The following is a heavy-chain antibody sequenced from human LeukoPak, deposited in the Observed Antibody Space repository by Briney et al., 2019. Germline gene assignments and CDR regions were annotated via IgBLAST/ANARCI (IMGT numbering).Heavy chain of an antibody. V-gene: IGHV1-18*01. CDR1: GYTFTSYG. D-gene: IGHD2-2*02. J-gene: IGHJ4*02. Sequence: ASVKVSCKASGYTFTSYGISWVRQAPGQGLEWMGWISAYNGNTNYAQKLQGRVTMTTDTSTSTAYMELRSLRSDDTAVYYCARDHERFGSTSCYIGDWGQGTLVTVSS. CDR2: ISAYNGNT. CDR3: ARDHERFGSTSCYIGD.